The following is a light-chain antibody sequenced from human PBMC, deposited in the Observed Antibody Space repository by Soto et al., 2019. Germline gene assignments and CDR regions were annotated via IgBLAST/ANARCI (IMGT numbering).Light chain of an antibody. Sequence: EIVLTQSPGTLSLSPGERATVSCRASQSVSRKLAWYQQTRGQAPRLLIYGASTRATGVPARFSGSGSGTEFTLTISNLQSEDFAVYHCQQYDKWPRTFGQGTKVDIK. CDR1: QSVSRK. J-gene: IGKJ1*01. CDR2: GAS. CDR3: QQYDKWPRT. V-gene: IGKV3-15*01.